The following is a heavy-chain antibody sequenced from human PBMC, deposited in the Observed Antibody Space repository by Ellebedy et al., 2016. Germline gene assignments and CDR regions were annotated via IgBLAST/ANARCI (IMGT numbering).Heavy chain of an antibody. CDR1: GFTFSSYS. V-gene: IGHV3-48*02. CDR3: ASREKMGSPGIDY. J-gene: IGHJ4*02. D-gene: IGHD1-14*01. CDR2: ISSSSSTI. Sequence: GESLKISXAASGFTFSSYSMNWVRQAPGKGLEWVSYISSSSSTIYYADSVKGRFTISRDNAKNSLYLQMNSLRDEDTAVYYCASREKMGSPGIDYWGQGTLVTVSS.